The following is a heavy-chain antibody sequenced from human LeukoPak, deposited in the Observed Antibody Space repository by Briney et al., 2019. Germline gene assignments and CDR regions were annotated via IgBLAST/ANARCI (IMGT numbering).Heavy chain of an antibody. Sequence: SGPTLVNPTQTLTLTCTFSGLSLSTNGVGVGWIRQPPGKALEWLALIYWDDDKRYSPSLKSRLTITKDTSKNQVVLTMTNMDPVDTATYYCAHVRDVVVVVAATGWFDPWGQGTLVTVSS. CDR3: AHVRDVVVVVAATGWFDP. J-gene: IGHJ5*02. D-gene: IGHD2-15*01. CDR1: GLSLSTNGVG. CDR2: IYWDDDK. V-gene: IGHV2-5*02.